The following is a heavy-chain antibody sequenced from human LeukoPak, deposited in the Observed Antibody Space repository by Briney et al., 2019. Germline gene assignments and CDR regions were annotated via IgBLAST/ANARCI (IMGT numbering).Heavy chain of an antibody. Sequence: GGSLRLSCAASGFTFSSYSMNWVRQAPGKGLEWVSSISSSSSYIYYADSVKGRFTISRDNAKNSLYLQMNSLRAEDTAVYYCARDGSGWXFXXXXQGTLXXXS. D-gene: IGHD6-19*01. CDR3: ARDGSGWXFXX. CDR1: GFTFSSYS. V-gene: IGHV3-21*01. J-gene: IGHJ4*02. CDR2: ISSSSSYI.